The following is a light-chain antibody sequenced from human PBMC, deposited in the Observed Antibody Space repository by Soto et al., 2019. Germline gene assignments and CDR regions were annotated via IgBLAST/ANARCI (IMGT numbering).Light chain of an antibody. V-gene: IGLV1-40*01. J-gene: IGLJ2*01. CDR3: QSYDSSVSKVV. CDR2: GNS. Sequence: QSVLTQPPSVSGAPGQRVTISCTGSSSNIGAGYDVYWYQQLPGTAPKLLIYGNSNRPSGVPDRFSGSKSGTSASLAITGLQAEDEADYYCQSYDSSVSKVVFGGGTKLTVL. CDR1: SSNIGAGYD.